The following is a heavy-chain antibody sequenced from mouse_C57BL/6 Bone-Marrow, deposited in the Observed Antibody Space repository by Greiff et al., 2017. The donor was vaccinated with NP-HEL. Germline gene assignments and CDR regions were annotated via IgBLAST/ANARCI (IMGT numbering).Heavy chain of an antibody. CDR2: LHPSDSDT. J-gene: IGHJ4*01. CDR1: GYTFTSYW. Sequence: QVQLQQPGAELVKPGASVKVSCKASGYTFTSYWMHWVKQRPGQGLEWIGRLHPSDSDTNYNQKFKGKATLTVDKSSSTSYMQLSSLTSEDSAVYYCAIREIYEGAMDYWGQGTSVTVSS. V-gene: IGHV1-74*01. CDR3: AIREIYEGAMDY. D-gene: IGHD2-3*01.